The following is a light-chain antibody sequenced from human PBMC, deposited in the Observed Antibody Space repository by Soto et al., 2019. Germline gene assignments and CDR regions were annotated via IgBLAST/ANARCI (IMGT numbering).Light chain of an antibody. CDR2: DVS. CDR3: SSYTSSSTPVV. J-gene: IGLJ2*01. V-gene: IGLV2-14*01. CDR1: SSDVGGYNY. Sequence: QAVLTQPASVSGSPGQSTTISCTGTSSDVGGYNYVSWYQQHPGKAPKLMIYDVSNRPSGVSNRVSGSKSGNTASLTISGRQAEDEADYYCSSYTSSSTPVVFGGGTKLTVL.